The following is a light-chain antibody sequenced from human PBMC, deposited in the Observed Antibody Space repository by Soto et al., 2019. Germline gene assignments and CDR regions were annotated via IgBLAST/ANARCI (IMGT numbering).Light chain of an antibody. CDR2: GAS. CDR1: QSVSSY. Sequence: ENVLTQSPGTLSLSPGERATLSCRASQSVSSYLAWYQQKPGQTPRLLIYGASTRATGIPDRFSGSGSGTEFTLTIRRLQSEDFAVYYCQKYNNWPPITFGQGTRLEIK. J-gene: IGKJ5*01. V-gene: IGKV3-15*01. CDR3: QKYNNWPPIT.